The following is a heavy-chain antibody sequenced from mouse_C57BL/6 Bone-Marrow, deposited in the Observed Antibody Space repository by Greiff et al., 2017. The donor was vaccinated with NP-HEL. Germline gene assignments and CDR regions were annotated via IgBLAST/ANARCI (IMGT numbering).Heavy chain of an antibody. Sequence: EVKLVESGGGLVKPGGSLKLSCAASGFTFSSYAMSWVRQTPEKRLEWVATISDGGSYTYYPDNVKGRFTISRDNAKNNLYLQMSHLKSEDTAMYYCARVSVLFDYWGQGTTPTVSS. CDR1: GFTFSSYA. J-gene: IGHJ2*01. CDR3: ARVSVLFDY. D-gene: IGHD6-2*01. CDR2: ISDGGSYT. V-gene: IGHV5-4*03.